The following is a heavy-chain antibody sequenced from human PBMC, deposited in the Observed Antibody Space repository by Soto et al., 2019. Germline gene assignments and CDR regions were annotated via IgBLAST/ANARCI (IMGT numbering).Heavy chain of an antibody. J-gene: IGHJ4*02. D-gene: IGHD1-1*01. CDR2: IWYDGSNK. Sequence: QVQLVESGGGVVQPGRSLRLSCAASGFTFSSYGMHWVRQAPGKGLERVAVIWYDGSNKYYADSVKGRFTIARDNSKNTLYLQMNSLRAEDTAVYYGATGERQFFDYWGQGNLVTVSS. V-gene: IGHV3-33*01. CDR1: GFTFSSYG. CDR3: ATGERQFFDY.